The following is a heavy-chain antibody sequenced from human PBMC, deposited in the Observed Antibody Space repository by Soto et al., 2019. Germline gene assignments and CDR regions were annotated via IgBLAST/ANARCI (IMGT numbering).Heavy chain of an antibody. Sequence: QVQLVESGGGVVQPGRSLRLSCAASGFTFSSYGMHWVRQAPGKGLEWVAVIWYDGSNKYYADSVKGRFTISRDNSKNTLYLQMNSLRAEDTAVYYCARSAWIQLRHLDYSGQGTLVTVSS. CDR1: GFTFSSYG. D-gene: IGHD5-18*01. CDR2: IWYDGSNK. V-gene: IGHV3-33*01. CDR3: ARSAWIQLRHLDY. J-gene: IGHJ4*02.